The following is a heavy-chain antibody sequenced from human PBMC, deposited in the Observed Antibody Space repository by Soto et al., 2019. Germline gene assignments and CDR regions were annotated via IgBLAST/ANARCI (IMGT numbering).Heavy chain of an antibody. CDR1: GYTFTRYA. D-gene: IGHD6-25*01. CDR2: INGGNGNT. Sequence: ASVKVSCKTSGYTFTRYAIHWVRQAPGQRHEWMGWINGGNGNTKYAPKFQDRVTISRDTSASTVYMELSSLTSEDTAVYYCARDGAAAGNINFDNWGHGTLVTVS. V-gene: IGHV1-3*01. J-gene: IGHJ4*01. CDR3: ARDGAAAGNINFDN.